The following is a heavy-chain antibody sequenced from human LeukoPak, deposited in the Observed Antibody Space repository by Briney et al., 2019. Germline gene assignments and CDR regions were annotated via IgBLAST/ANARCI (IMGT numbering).Heavy chain of an antibody. V-gene: IGHV1-2*02. J-gene: IGHJ5*02. CDR1: QYTFKGYY. CDR2: INPNNGDT. CDR3: TTVPITVAENWFDP. Sequence: ASVKVSCKASQYTFKGYYIHWVRQAPGQGLEWMGWINPNNGDTNYAQKFQGRVTMTRDTSISTAYMAMNRLTSDDTAVYYCTTVPITVAENWFDPWGQGTLVTVSS. D-gene: IGHD6-19*01.